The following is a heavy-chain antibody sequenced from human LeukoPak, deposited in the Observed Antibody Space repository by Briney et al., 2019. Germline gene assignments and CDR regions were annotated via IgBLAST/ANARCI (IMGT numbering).Heavy chain of an antibody. V-gene: IGHV4-61*02. D-gene: IGHD6-13*01. J-gene: IGHJ3*02. CDR1: GGSISSGSYY. CDR3: ARGPGYSSTTDAFEI. Sequence: PSQTLSLTCTVSGGSISSGSYYWSWIRQPAGKGLEWIGRIYTSGSTNYNPSLKSRVTISVDTSKNQFSLKLSSVTAADTAVYYCARGPGYSSTTDAFEIWGQGTMVTVSS. CDR2: IYTSGST.